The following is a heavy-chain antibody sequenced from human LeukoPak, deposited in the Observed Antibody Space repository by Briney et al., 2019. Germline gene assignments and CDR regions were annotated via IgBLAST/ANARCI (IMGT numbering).Heavy chain of an antibody. CDR2: IRHDGFNN. CDR1: GFIFSDYG. D-gene: IGHD2-15*01. Sequence: GGSLRLSCAASGFIFSDYGRNWVSQTPGKGLRWLAFIRHDGFNNDYADFVKGRFTISRDNSKNTVFLQMDSRSVEDAAVYFCAKEKVAYYSDTWSGLFDTWGQGTLVSVSS. V-gene: IGHV3-30*02. J-gene: IGHJ5*02. CDR3: AKEKVAYYSDTWSGLFDT.